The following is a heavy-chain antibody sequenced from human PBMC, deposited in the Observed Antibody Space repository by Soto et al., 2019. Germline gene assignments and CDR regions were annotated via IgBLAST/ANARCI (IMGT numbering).Heavy chain of an antibody. D-gene: IGHD5-12*01. J-gene: IGHJ6*02. CDR3: VRENEADYGSDVDV. V-gene: IGHV3-74*01. CDR2: INTDGTTT. CDR1: GFRFSDYW. Sequence: EVQLMESGGNLVQPGGSLTLSCAASGFRFSDYWMHWVRQVPGKGVVWVSRINTDGTTTSYERSVRGRFTISRDNANNTVLLQMNSLRADDTALYYCVRENEADYGSDVDVWGQGTPVTVSS.